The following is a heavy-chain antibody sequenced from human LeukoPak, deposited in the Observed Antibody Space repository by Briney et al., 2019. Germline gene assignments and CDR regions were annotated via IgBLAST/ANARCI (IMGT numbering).Heavy chain of an antibody. D-gene: IGHD5-18*01. CDR3: ARDGIQLWWDY. J-gene: IGHJ4*02. Sequence: GGSLRLSCAASGFTFSSYSMNWVRQAPGKGLDLVSSISSSSSYIYYADSVKGRFTISRDNAKNSLYLQMNSLRAEDTAVYYCARDGIQLWWDYWGQGTLVTVSS. CDR1: GFTFSSYS. CDR2: ISSSSSYI. V-gene: IGHV3-21*01.